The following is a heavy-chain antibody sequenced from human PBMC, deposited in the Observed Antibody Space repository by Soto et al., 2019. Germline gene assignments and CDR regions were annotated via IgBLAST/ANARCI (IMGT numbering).Heavy chain of an antibody. J-gene: IGHJ6*02. Sequence: QVQLVQSGAEVKKPGASVRVSCKASGYTFTSYSMHWVRQAPGQGLEWMGIINPGSGRTSYAQNFQGRVTMPSDTYTSIGYMEMSSLKSEDTAVYYCARDHNFGFILYAMDVWGQGTTVTVSS. CDR3: ARDHNFGFILYAMDV. CDR2: INPGSGRT. CDR1: GYTFTSYS. D-gene: IGHD2-15*01. V-gene: IGHV1-46*01.